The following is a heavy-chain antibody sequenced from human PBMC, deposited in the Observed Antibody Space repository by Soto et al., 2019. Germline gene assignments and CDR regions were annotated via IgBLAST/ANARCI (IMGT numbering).Heavy chain of an antibody. V-gene: IGHV4-59*01. Sequence: PSETLSLTCTVSGFSISSYYWSWIRQPPGKGLEWIGYIYYSGSTNYNPSLKSRVTISVDTSKNQFSLKLSSVTAADTAVYYCARVVDISVDTEFYFAYWGQGTLVTVSS. J-gene: IGHJ4*02. CDR3: ARVVDISVDTEFYFAY. CDR2: IYYSGST. D-gene: IGHD5-12*01. CDR1: GFSISSYY.